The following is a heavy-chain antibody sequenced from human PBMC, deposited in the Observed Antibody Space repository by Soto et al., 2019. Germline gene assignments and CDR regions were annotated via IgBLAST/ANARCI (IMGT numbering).Heavy chain of an antibody. J-gene: IGHJ3*02. CDR3: AKDHFNGKGVFDAFDI. CDR1: GFTFSTHA. D-gene: IGHD2-8*01. V-gene: IGHV3-23*01. CDR2: IGSTDI. Sequence: GGSLRLSCAAAGFTFSTHAMSWVRQAPGKGLEWVSTIGSTDIYYADSVKGRFTISRDNSKNLLFLQMNSLRADDTAFYYCAKDHFNGKGVFDAFDIWGQGTLVTVSS.